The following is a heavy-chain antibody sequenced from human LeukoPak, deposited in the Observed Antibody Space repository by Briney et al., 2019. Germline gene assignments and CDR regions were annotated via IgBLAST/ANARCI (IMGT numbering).Heavy chain of an antibody. Sequence: GGSLRLSCAASGFTFDDYAMHWVRQAPGKGLEWVSLISWDGGSTYYADSVKGRLTISRDNSKNSLYLQMNSLRAEDTALYYCAKSGVEWNSVSGYDYWGQGTLVTVSS. V-gene: IGHV3-43D*03. CDR2: ISWDGGST. CDR3: AKSGVEWNSVSGYDY. CDR1: GFTFDDYA. J-gene: IGHJ4*02. D-gene: IGHD3-10*01.